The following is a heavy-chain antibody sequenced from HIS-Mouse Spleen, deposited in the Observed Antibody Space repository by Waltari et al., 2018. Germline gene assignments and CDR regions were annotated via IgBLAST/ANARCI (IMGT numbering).Heavy chain of an antibody. CDR1: GFTFSRYS. CDR2: ISSSSSTI. V-gene: IGHV3-48*01. D-gene: IGHD2-15*01. CDR3: ARIAYGGKRYFDY. Sequence: EVQLVESGGGLVQPGGSLRLSCAASGFTFSRYSMTWFRQAPGKGLEWVSYISSSSSTIYYADSVKGRFTISRDNAKNSLYLQMNSLRAEDTAVYYCARIAYGGKRYFDYWGQGTLVTVSS. J-gene: IGHJ4*02.